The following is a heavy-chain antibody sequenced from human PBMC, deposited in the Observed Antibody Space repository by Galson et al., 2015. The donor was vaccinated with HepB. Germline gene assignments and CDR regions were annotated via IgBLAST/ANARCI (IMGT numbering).Heavy chain of an antibody. D-gene: IGHD6-19*01. CDR2: IYSGGST. CDR3: ARAILSLRIAVAGPVYGMDV. V-gene: IGHV3-66*01. Sequence: SLRLSCAASGFAFSDYYMSWVRQAPGKGLEWVSVIYSGGSTYYADSVKGRFTISRDNSKNTLYLQMNSLRAEDTAVYYCARAILSLRIAVAGPVYGMDVWGQGTTVTVSS. CDR1: GFAFSDYY. J-gene: IGHJ6*02.